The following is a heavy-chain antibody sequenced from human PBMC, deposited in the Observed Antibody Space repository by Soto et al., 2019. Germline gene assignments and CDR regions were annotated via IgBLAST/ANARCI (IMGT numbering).Heavy chain of an antibody. CDR3: ARDGGSYLRHPLSPFDY. D-gene: IGHD1-26*01. CDR1: GYTFTSYG. Sequence: ASVKVSCKASGYTFTSYGISWVRQAPGQGLEWMGWISAYNGNTNYAQKLQGRVTMTTDTSTSTAYMELRSLRSDDTAVYYCARDGGSYLRHPLSPFDYWGQGTLVTVSS. V-gene: IGHV1-18*01. CDR2: ISAYNGNT. J-gene: IGHJ4*02.